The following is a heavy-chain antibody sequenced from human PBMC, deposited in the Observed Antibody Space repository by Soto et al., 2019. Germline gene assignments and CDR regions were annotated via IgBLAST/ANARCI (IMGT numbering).Heavy chain of an antibody. CDR1: GGSISSSSYY. CDR2: IYYSGST. D-gene: IGHD2-2*01. Sequence: SETLSLTCTVSGGSISSSSYYWGWIRQPPGKGLEWIGSIYYSGSTYYNPSLKSRVTISVDTSKNQFSLKLSSVTAADTAVYYCARSLGYCSSTSCYADGDYYYYYYYMDVWGKGTTVTVSS. CDR3: ARSLGYCSSTSCYADGDYYYYYYYMDV. J-gene: IGHJ6*03. V-gene: IGHV4-39*01.